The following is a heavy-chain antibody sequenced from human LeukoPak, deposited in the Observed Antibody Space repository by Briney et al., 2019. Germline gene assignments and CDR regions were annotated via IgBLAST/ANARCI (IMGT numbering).Heavy chain of an antibody. D-gene: IGHD1-26*01. J-gene: IGHJ1*01. CDR3: ARVVSPYSGSYYETAAEYFQH. Sequence: GASVKVSCKASGYTFTSYGISWGRQAPGQGLEWWGWISAYNGNTNYAQKLQGRVTMTTDTSTSSAYMELRSLRSDDTAVYYCARVVSPYSGSYYETAAEYFQHWGQGTLVTVSS. CDR2: ISAYNGNT. CDR1: GYTFTSYG. V-gene: IGHV1-18*01.